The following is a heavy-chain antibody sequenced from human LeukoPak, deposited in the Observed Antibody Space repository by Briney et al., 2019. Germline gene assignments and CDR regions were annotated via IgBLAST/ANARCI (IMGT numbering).Heavy chain of an antibody. Sequence: GGSLRLSCAASGFTFSTYWMTWVRQAPGKGLEWVAYMKRDGSEIYYAGSVKGRFTISRDNAKNSLYLQMNSLRAEDTAVYYCARYTDYYFDYWGQGTLVTVSS. V-gene: IGHV3-7*01. CDR1: GFTFSTYW. J-gene: IGHJ4*02. CDR3: ARYTDYYFDY. CDR2: MKRDGSEI. D-gene: IGHD2-2*02.